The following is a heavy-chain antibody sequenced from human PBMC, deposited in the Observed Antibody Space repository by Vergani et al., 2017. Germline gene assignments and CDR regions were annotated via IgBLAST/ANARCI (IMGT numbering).Heavy chain of an antibody. CDR3: TRQVHNPVVXPAAEYYYYYYMDV. V-gene: IGHV3-73*02. D-gene: IGHD2-2*01. CDR1: GFTFSGSA. CDR2: IRSKANSYAT. Sequence: EVQLVESGGGLVQPGGSLELSCAASGFTFSGSAMHWVRQASGKGLEWVGRIRSKANSYATAYAASVKGRFTISRDDSKNTAYLQMNSLKTEDTAVYYYTRQVHNPVVXPAAEYYYYYYMDVWGKGTTVTVSS. J-gene: IGHJ6*03.